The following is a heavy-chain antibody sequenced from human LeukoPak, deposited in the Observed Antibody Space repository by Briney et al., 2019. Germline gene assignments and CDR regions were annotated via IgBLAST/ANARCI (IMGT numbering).Heavy chain of an antibody. CDR3: AKSLEQETVIALDS. V-gene: IGHV3-23*01. D-gene: IGHD3-16*02. CDR2: ISGSGGSI. Sequence: GGSLRLSCAASGFTFSIYAMSWVRQAPGKGLEWVSAISGSGGSIYYADSVKGRFTISRDNSKNTLYLQMNSLRAQDTSIYFCAKSLEQETVIALDSWGQGTLVTVSS. CDR1: GFTFSIYA. J-gene: IGHJ4*02.